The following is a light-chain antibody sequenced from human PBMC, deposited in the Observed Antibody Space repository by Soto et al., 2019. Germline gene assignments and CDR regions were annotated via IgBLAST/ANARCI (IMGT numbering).Light chain of an antibody. CDR3: QQSYSTPRGYT. CDR1: QSISSY. V-gene: IGKV1-39*01. J-gene: IGKJ2*01. Sequence: DIQMTQSPSSLSASVGDRVTITCRASQSISSYLNWYQQKPGKAPKLLIYAASSLQSGVPSSFSGSGSGTDFTLTISSLQPEDFATYYCQQSYSTPRGYTFGQGTKLEIK. CDR2: AAS.